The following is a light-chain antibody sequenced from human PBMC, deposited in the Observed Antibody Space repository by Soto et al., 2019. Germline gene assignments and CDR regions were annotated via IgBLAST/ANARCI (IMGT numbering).Light chain of an antibody. J-gene: IGKJ1*01. CDR3: QQYYSYPQWT. CDR2: AAS. CDR1: QGISSY. V-gene: IGKV1-8*01. Sequence: AIRMTQSPSSFSASTGDRVTITCRASQGISSYLAWYQQKPGKAPKLLIYAASTLQSGVPSRFSGSGSGTDFTLTISCLQSEDFVTYYCQQYYSYPQWTFGQGTKVEIK.